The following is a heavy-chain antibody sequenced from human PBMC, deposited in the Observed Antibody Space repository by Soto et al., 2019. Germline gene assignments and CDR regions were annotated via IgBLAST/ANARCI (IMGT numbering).Heavy chain of an antibody. CDR1: GFTFSRYG. D-gene: IGHD1-26*01. V-gene: IGHV3-23*01. CDR3: AKGKGVGATPDGANC. Sequence: EVQVLESGGGLVQPGGSLRLSCAASGFTFSRYGMNWVRQAPGKGLEWVSGVRSDGDTTYNADSVKGRFTVSRDNFKNTVDLQMNSLRVEDTAVHYCAKGKGVGATPDGANCWGQGTLVTVSS. J-gene: IGHJ4*02. CDR2: VRSDGDTT.